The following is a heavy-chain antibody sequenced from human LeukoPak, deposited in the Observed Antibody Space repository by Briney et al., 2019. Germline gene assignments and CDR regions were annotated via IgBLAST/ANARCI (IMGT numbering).Heavy chain of an antibody. V-gene: IGHV3-23*01. CDR1: GFTFSSYN. D-gene: IGHD4-17*01. J-gene: IGHJ4*02. CDR2: IRTNGAGT. CDR3: ARDDYGDSGPLFDY. Sequence: GGSLRLSCAASGFTFSSYNMNWVRRAPGQGLEWVSTIRTNGAGTHYADSVRGRFTISRDDSKNTLYLQMDSLRAEDTAVYYCARDDYGDSGPLFDYWGQGTLATVSS.